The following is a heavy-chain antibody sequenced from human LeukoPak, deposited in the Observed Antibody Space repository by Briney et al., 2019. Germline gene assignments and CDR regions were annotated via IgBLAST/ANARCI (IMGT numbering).Heavy chain of an antibody. CDR3: ASFRPLEGTVDY. Sequence: GGSLRLSCAASGFTFSSYGMHWVRQAPGKGLEWVAFIRYDGSNKYYADSVKGRFTISRDNSKNTLYLQMNSLRAEDTAVYYCASFRPLEGTVDYWGQGTLVTVSS. CDR1: GFTFSSYG. D-gene: IGHD1-7*01. J-gene: IGHJ4*02. V-gene: IGHV3-30*02. CDR2: IRYDGSNK.